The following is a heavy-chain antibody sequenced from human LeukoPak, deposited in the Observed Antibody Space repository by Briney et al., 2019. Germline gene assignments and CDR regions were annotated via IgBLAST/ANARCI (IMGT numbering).Heavy chain of an antibody. V-gene: IGHV4-30-4*01. J-gene: IGHJ6*02. CDR2: IYYSGST. CDR1: GGSISSGDYY. CDR3: ARDSEERSGAPYGDYGRNYHYGMDV. Sequence: PSQTLSLTCTVSGGSISSGDYYWSWIRQPPGKGLEWIGYIYYSGSTYYNPSLKSRVTISVDTSKNQFSLKLSSVTAADTAVYYCARDSEERSGAPYGDYGRNYHYGMDVWGQGTTVTVSS. D-gene: IGHD4-17*01.